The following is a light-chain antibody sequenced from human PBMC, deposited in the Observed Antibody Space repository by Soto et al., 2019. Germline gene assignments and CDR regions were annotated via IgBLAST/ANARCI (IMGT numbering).Light chain of an antibody. V-gene: IGKV3-20*01. J-gene: IGKJ4*01. CDR2: AAS. CDR1: QSISSSY. Sequence: EIVLTQSPGTLSLSPGERATLSCRASQSISSSYLAWYQQKPGQAPRLLIYAASSRATGIPDRFSASGSGTDFTPTISRLEPEDFAVYYCQQYGNSPLTFGGGTKVEIK. CDR3: QQYGNSPLT.